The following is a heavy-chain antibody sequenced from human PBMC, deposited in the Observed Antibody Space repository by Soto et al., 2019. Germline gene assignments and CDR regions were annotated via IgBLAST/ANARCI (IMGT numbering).Heavy chain of an antibody. CDR3: AKDLTLGIVGAWGHYFEY. CDR2: ISYDGSNT. Sequence: QVQLVESGGGVLHPGRSLRLSCAASGFTFSSFAMHWVRQAPGKGLEWVAFISYDGSNTYYADSVKGRVTISRDKSKKTVYLEINSLRAEDTAVYHCAKDLTLGIVGAWGHYFEYWGHGTLVTVSS. D-gene: IGHD1-26*01. CDR1: GFTFSSFA. J-gene: IGHJ4*01. V-gene: IGHV3-30-3*01.